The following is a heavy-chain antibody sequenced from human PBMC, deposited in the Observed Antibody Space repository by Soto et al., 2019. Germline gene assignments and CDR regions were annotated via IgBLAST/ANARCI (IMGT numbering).Heavy chain of an antibody. J-gene: IGHJ5*02. Sequence: QVQLQESGPGLVKPSETLSLTCTVAGGSISSYYWSWIRQPPGKGLECIGYIYYSGSTNYNPSLNGRVTISVDTAKNQFSLKLSSVTAADTAVYYCARGPLYYYDTLNWFDPWGQGTLVTVSS. D-gene: IGHD3-22*01. V-gene: IGHV4-59*01. CDR2: IYYSGST. CDR1: GGSISSYY. CDR3: ARGPLYYYDTLNWFDP.